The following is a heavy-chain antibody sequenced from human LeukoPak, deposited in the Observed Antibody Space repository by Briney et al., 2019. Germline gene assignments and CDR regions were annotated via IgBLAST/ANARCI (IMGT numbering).Heavy chain of an antibody. CDR1: GGSISSYY. CDR2: IYYSGST. CDR3: ARDSAAGYDY. V-gene: IGHV4-59*01. D-gene: IGHD6-13*01. J-gene: IGHJ4*02. Sequence: SETLSLTCTVSGGSISSYYWSWIRQPSGKGLEWIGYIYYSGSTNYNPSLKSRVTISVDTSKNQFSLKLSSVTAADTAVYYCARDSAAGYDYWGQGTLVTVSS.